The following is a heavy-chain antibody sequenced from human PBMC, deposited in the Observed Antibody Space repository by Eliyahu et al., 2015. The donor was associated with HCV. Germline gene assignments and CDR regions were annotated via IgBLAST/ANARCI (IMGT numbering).Heavy chain of an antibody. D-gene: IGHD2/OR15-2a*01. CDR2: IFYSGSA. J-gene: IGHJ5*02. V-gene: IGHV4-39*07. Sequence: QLQLQESGPGLAKPSETLSLTCIVSGGSISSTSYYWDWIRQPPGKGLEWIGSIFYSGSAYYNPSLKSRVTIAVDTSKNQFSLKLTSVTAADTAVYYCARDGLGNRRLDPWGQGTLVTVSS. CDR1: GGSISSTSYY. CDR3: ARDGLGNRRLDP.